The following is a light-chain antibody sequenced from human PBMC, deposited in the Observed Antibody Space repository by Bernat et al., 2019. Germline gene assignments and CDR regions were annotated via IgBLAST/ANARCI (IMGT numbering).Light chain of an antibody. Sequence: SYELTQPPSVSVSPGQTASITCSGDRLANTCWYQQKPGQSPVVVIFRDNKRPSGIPERFSGSNSGNTATLTISGTQPMDEADYYCQAWDSSAGVCGGGTKLTVL. CDR3: QAWDSSAGV. V-gene: IGLV3-1*01. J-gene: IGLJ3*02. CDR2: RDN. CDR1: RLAN.